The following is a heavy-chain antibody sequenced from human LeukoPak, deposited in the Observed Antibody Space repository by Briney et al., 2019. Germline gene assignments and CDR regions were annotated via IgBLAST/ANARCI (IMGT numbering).Heavy chain of an antibody. D-gene: IGHD3-10*02. CDR3: ARDMFLEDAFDI. CDR2: INWNGGST. Sequence: GGSLRLSCEASGFTFDDHAINWVRQAPGKGLEWVANINWNGGSTGYGDSVKGRFTISRDNTKNSVFLQMHSLRGDDTALYYCARDMFLEDAFDIWGQGTMVIVSS. J-gene: IGHJ3*02. CDR1: GFTFDDHA. V-gene: IGHV3-20*04.